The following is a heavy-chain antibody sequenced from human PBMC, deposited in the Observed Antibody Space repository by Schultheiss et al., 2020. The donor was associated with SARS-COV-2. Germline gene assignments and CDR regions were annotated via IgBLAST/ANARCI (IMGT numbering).Heavy chain of an antibody. CDR2: IITGSNYI. CDR3: AREGMEDSGYDFCAFDI. V-gene: IGHV3-21*01. Sequence: GGSLRLSCAASGFPFSLYTMAWVRQTPERGLEWVSSIITGSNYIKYADSVQGRFSISRDNAMNSVFLQMNSLRAEDTAVYYCAREGMEDSGYDFCAFDIWGQGTMVTVSS. D-gene: IGHD5-12*01. J-gene: IGHJ3*02. CDR1: GFPFSLYT.